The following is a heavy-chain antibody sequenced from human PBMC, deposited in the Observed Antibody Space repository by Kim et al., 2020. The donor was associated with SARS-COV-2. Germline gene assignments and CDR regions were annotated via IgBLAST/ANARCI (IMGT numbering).Heavy chain of an antibody. CDR2: INAGNGNT. CDR1: GDTFTSYA. J-gene: IGHJ6*03. V-gene: IGHV1-3*01. D-gene: IGHD3-3*01. Sequence: ASVKVSCKASGDTFTSYAIHWVRQAPGQRLEWMGWINAGNGNTKYAQKFQGRVTITTDTSTSTAYMELSSLRSEDTAVYYCARDLDYDFNNYFDYYIDG. CDR3: ARDLDYDFNNYFDYYIDG.